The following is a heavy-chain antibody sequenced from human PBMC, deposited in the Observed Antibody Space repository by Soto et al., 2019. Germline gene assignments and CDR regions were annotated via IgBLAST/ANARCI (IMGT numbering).Heavy chain of an antibody. J-gene: IGHJ4*02. CDR2: XYXSXXX. V-gene: IGHV4-39*01. CDR3: VRMVYHTDIDY. CDR1: GGSISSGGYY. Sequence: SETLSLTCTVSGGSISSGGYYWSWIRQHPGKGXEXIGXXYXSXXXNXXXXLKSRVTISVDTSKNQFSLKLTSVTAADTAVYYCVRMVYHTDIDYWGPGTPVTVSS. D-gene: IGHD2-8*01.